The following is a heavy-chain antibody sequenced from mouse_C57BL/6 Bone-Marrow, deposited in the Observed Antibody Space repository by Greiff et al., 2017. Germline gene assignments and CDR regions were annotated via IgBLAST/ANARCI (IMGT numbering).Heavy chain of an antibody. CDR3: ASMDY. CDR2: ISDGGSYT. CDR1: GFTFSSYA. J-gene: IGHJ4*01. V-gene: IGHV5-4*01. Sequence: EVHLVESGGGLVKPGGSLKLSCAASGFTFSSYAMSWVRQTPEKRLEWVATISDGGSYTYYPDNVKGRFTIYRDNAKNNLYLQMSHLKSEDTAMYYCASMDYWGQGTSVTVSS.